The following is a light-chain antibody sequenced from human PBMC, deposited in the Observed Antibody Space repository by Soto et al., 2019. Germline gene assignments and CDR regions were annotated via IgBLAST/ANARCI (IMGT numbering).Light chain of an antibody. CDR2: DAS. CDR3: QQYNT. Sequence: DIRMTQSPSTLSASVGDRVTITCRASQSISSWLAWYQQKPGKAPKLLIYDASSLASGVPSRFSGSGSGTEFTLTISSLQPDDFATYYCQQYNTFGQGTKLEIK. CDR1: QSISSW. J-gene: IGKJ2*01. V-gene: IGKV1-5*01.